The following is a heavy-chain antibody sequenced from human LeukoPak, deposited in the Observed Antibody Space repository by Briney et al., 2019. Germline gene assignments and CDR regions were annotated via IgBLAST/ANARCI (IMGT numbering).Heavy chain of an antibody. CDR3: GTAPLNSVVGLRNNWFDP. CDR2: IFYSGST. CDR1: GVSISISSFY. V-gene: IGHV4-39*01. Sequence: SETLSLTCTVSGVSISISSFYCGWIRQPPGKGLEWIGTIFYSGSTYYNPSLKSRVTMPVDTSKNQISLRLSPVSAAETSVCLFGTAPLNSVVGLRNNWFDPRGEGYLVTVSS. J-gene: IGHJ5*02. D-gene: IGHD2-21*01.